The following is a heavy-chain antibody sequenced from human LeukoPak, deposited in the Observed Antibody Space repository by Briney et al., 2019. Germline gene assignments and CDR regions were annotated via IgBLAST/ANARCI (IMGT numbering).Heavy chain of an antibody. CDR3: ARGRYSSTWIVS. CDR1: GFTFSSYW. J-gene: IGHJ4*02. V-gene: IGHV3-7*01. CDR2: IDQNGIEK. Sequence: GGSLRLSCAPSGFTFSSYWMTWVRQAPGKGLEWVAYIDQNGIEKYYIACVTGGCTLSRDNAKNSLYLQRNSLRADDRAVYFCARGRYSSTWIVSWGEGTLVSVSS. D-gene: IGHD6-13*01.